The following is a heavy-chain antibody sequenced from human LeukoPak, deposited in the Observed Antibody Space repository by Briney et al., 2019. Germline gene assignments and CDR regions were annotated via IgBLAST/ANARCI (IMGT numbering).Heavy chain of an antibody. Sequence: GASVKVSCKVSGYTLTELSMHWVRQAPGKGLEWMGGFDPEDGETIYAQKFQGRVTMTEDTSTDTAYMELSSLRSEDTAVYYCARGYLYYYDSSGYSKPNYYMDVWGKGTTVTVSS. J-gene: IGHJ6*03. CDR2: FDPEDGET. CDR3: ARGYLYYYDSSGYSKPNYYMDV. CDR1: GYTLTELS. V-gene: IGHV1-24*01. D-gene: IGHD3-22*01.